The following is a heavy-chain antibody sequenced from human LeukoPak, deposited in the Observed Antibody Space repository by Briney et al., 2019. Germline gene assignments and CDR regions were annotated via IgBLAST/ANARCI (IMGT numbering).Heavy chain of an antibody. V-gene: IGHV1-18*01. CDR1: GYTFTSYG. D-gene: IGHD2-2*01. CDR2: ISAYNGNT. Sequence: GASVKVSCKASGYTFTSYGISWVRQAPGQGLEWMGWISAYNGNTNYAQKLQGRVTMTTDTFTSTAYMELRSLRSDDTAVYYCARDCSSTSCYWTNYYYYYGMDVWGQGTTVTVSS. J-gene: IGHJ6*02. CDR3: ARDCSSTSCYWTNYYYYYGMDV.